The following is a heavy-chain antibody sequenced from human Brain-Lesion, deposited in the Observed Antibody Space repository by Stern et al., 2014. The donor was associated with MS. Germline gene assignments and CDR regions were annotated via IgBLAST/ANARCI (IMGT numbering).Heavy chain of an antibody. D-gene: IGHD3-3*01. CDR3: ARVYNTIYGIVTQRGSGMDV. V-gene: IGHV3-7*01. J-gene: IGHJ6*02. Sequence: EVQLVESGGGLVQPGGSLTISCTAAGFTFGNYWMTWVRQAPGKGLEWVANIKEDGTEKNYVDSVKGRFTISRDNARNSLYLQMNSRRVEDTALYYCARVYNTIYGIVTQRGSGMDVWGQGTTVIVSS. CDR2: IKEDGTEK. CDR1: GFTFGNYW.